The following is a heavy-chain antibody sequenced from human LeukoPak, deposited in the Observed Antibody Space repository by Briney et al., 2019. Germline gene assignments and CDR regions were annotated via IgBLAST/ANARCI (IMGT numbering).Heavy chain of an antibody. Sequence: GGSLRLSCAASGFTFSSYAMSWVRQAPGKGLEWVSAISGSGGSTYYADSVKGRFTISRDNSKNTLYLRMNSLRAEDTAVYYCAKGVDILTGYYVYYFDYWGQGTLVTVSS. CDR1: GFTFSSYA. J-gene: IGHJ4*02. V-gene: IGHV3-23*01. CDR2: ISGSGGST. CDR3: AKGVDILTGYYVYYFDY. D-gene: IGHD3-9*01.